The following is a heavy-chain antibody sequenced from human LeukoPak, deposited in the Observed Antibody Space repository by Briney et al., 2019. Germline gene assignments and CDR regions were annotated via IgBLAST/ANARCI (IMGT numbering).Heavy chain of an antibody. D-gene: IGHD1-26*01. Sequence: GGSLRLSCVASGFTLSAYMMSWVRQAPGKGLEWVSGISGGAGGAFYSDSVRGRFTISRDSPKNTLYLQMNSLRPEDTALYYCAGTIGVVGPTTGIDYWGQGTLVTVSS. CDR1: GFTLSAYM. V-gene: IGHV3-23*01. CDR2: ISGGAGGA. CDR3: AGTIGVVGPTTGIDY. J-gene: IGHJ4*02.